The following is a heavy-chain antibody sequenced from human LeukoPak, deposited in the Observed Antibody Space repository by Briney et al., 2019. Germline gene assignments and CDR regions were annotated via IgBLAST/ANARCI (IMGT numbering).Heavy chain of an antibody. J-gene: IGHJ4*02. CDR2: ISSSSSYI. V-gene: IGHV3-21*01. CDR3: ARDRSGMIVVVHFDY. Sequence: GGSLRLSCAASGFTFSSYSMNWVRQAPGKGLEWVSSISSSSSYIYYADSVKGRFTISRDNAKNSLYLQMNSLRAEDTAVYYCARDRSGMIVVVHFDYWGQGTLVSVSS. D-gene: IGHD3-22*01. CDR1: GFTFSSYS.